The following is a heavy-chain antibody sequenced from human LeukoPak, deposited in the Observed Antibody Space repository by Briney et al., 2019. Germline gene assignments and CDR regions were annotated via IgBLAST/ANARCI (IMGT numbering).Heavy chain of an antibody. V-gene: IGHV3-43*01. CDR2: ISWDGGST. CDR1: GFTFDEYT. D-gene: IGHD1-26*01. J-gene: IGHJ4*02. Sequence: QSGGSLRLSCAASGFTFDEYTMHWVRQAPGKGLEWVSLISWDGGSTYYADSVKGRFTISRDNSKNSLYLQMNSLRTEDTALYYCAKSRGIVGATGYFDYWGQGTLVTVSS. CDR3: AKSRGIVGATGYFDY.